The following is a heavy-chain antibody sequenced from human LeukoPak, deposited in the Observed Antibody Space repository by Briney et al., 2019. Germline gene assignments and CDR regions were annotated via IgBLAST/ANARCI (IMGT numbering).Heavy chain of an antibody. CDR3: AKDAGGYYYYYMGV. CDR1: GFTFSTFA. CDR2: IFPSGGEI. J-gene: IGHJ6*03. Sequence: PGGSLRLSCAASGFTFSTFAMLWVRQPRGKGLEWVSSIFPSGGEIHYADSVRGRFTISRDNAKNSLYLQMNSLRPEDTALYYCAKDAGGYYYYYMGVWGKGTTVTISS. D-gene: IGHD1-26*01. V-gene: IGHV3-23*01.